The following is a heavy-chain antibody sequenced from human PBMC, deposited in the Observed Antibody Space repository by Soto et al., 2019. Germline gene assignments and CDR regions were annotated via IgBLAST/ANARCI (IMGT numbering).Heavy chain of an antibody. Sequence: EVQVVESGGGLVQPGGALRISCAASGFTVSSNWMTWVRQVPGKGLEWVANINQDGSDQYYVDSVKGRFTISRDNAKNSLCLHMNSLRVEDTAEYYCATSMRHTLNPWGQGTLVTVSS. CDR2: INQDGSDQ. CDR1: GFTVSSNW. D-gene: IGHD2-8*01. V-gene: IGHV3-7*01. J-gene: IGHJ5*02. CDR3: ATSMRHTLNP.